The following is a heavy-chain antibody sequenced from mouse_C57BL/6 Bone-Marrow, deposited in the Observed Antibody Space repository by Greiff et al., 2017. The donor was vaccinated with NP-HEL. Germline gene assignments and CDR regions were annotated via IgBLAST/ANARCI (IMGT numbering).Heavy chain of an antibody. Sequence: QVQLKQSGAELARPGASVKLSCKASGYTFTSYGISWVKQRTGQGLEWIGEIYPRSGNTYYNEKFKGKATLTADKSSSTAYMELRSLTSEDSAVYFCARSGLRPYYFDYWGQGTTLTVSS. D-gene: IGHD2-4*01. CDR2: IYPRSGNT. J-gene: IGHJ2*01. CDR1: GYTFTSYG. CDR3: ARSGLRPYYFDY. V-gene: IGHV1-81*01.